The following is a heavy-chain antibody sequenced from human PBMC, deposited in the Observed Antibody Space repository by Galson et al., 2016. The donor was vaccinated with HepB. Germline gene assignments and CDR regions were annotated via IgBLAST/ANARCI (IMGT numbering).Heavy chain of an antibody. D-gene: IGHD5-18*01. J-gene: IGHJ3*02. CDR3: ASREYRYGSDAFDI. V-gene: IGHV3-23*01. CDR1: GFTFSNYA. CDR2: ISCSGGST. Sequence: SLRLSCAASGFTFSNYAMSWVRQAPGKGLEWVSAISCSGGSTYYADSGKGRFTISRDNSKNTLFLQMNSLRDEDTAVYYCASREYRYGSDAFDIWGQGTMVTVSS.